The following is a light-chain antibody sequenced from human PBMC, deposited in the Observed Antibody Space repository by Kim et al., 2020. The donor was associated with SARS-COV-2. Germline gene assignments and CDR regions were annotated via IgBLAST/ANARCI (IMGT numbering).Light chain of an antibody. V-gene: IGLV1-44*01. J-gene: IGLJ3*02. Sequence: QRVTISCSGSSSNIGSNTVNWYQQLPGTAPKLLIYSNNQRHSGVPDRFSGSKSGTSASLAISGLQSEDEADYYCAAWDDSLNGRWVFGGGTQLTVL. CDR3: AAWDDSLNGRWV. CDR1: SSNIGSNT. CDR2: SNN.